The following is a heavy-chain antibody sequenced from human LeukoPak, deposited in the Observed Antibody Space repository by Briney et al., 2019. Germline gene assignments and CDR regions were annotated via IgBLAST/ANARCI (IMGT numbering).Heavy chain of an antibody. J-gene: IGHJ5*01. D-gene: IGHD6-13*01. Sequence: GASVKVSCKTSGYTFTNFGLSWLRQAPGQGREWIGWISSYNTNRKYAHKFQGRVTMTTDTSTNTGYMELRSLKSDDTAVYYCAREPQQMVRSDNWFDSWGQGTLASVSS. V-gene: IGHV1-18*01. CDR1: GYTFTNFG. CDR2: ISSYNTNR. CDR3: AREPQQMVRSDNWFDS.